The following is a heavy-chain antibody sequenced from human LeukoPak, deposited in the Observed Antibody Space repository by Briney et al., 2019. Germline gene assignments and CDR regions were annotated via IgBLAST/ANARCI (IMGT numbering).Heavy chain of an antibody. CDR2: ISSSSSSI. D-gene: IGHD4-23*01. J-gene: IGHJ4*02. CDR1: GFTLSTYS. CDR3: ARELVTSSY. Sequence: GGSLRLSCAASGFTLSTYSMNWVRQAPGKGLEWVSSISSSSSSIYYADSVKGRFTISRDNAKDSLYLQMSSLRAEDTAVYYCARELVTSSYWGQGTLVTVSS. V-gene: IGHV3-21*01.